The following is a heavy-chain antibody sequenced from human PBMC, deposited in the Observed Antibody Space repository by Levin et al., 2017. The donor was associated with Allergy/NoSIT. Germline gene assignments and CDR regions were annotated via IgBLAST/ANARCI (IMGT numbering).Heavy chain of an antibody. CDR1: GGSMSTSY. V-gene: IGHV4-59*13. CDR3: ARGYNSGWFYG. D-gene: IGHD6-19*01. Sequence: SQTLSLTCTVSGGSMSTSYWSWIRQPPGKGLEWIGYVYDSGSTNYNPPLKSRVTISSDTSKNQYSLKLSSVTAADTAVYYCARGYNSGWFYGWGQGTLVTVSS. CDR2: VYDSGST. J-gene: IGHJ4*02.